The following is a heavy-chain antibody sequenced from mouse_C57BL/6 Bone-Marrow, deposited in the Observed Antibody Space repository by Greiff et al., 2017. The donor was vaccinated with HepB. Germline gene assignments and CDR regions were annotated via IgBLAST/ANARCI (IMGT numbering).Heavy chain of an antibody. CDR3: ARQLRLRGYFDC. D-gene: IGHD3-2*02. CDR2: FNPSTGGT. J-gene: IGHJ2*01. CDR1: GYSFTGYY. Sequence: EVQVVESGPELVKPGASVKISCKASGYSFTGYYMNWVKQSPEKSLEWIGEFNPSTGGTTYNQKFKAKATLTVDKSSSTAYMQLKSLTSEDSAVYYCARQLRLRGYFDCRGQGATLTASS. V-gene: IGHV1-42*01.